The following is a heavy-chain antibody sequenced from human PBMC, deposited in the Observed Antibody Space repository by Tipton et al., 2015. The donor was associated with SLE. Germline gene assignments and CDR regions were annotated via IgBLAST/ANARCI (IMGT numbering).Heavy chain of an antibody. J-gene: IGHJ6*02. Sequence: TLSLTCTVSGYFINSGYYWGWIRQPPGKGLEWIGSVFHGGNTYYNPSLRSRVTISMDTSKNQFSLKLSFVTAADTAIYYCARHGISFYYYYGMDVWGQGTTVTVSS. D-gene: IGHD1-1*01. CDR3: ARHGISFYYYYGMDV. CDR1: GYFINSGYY. CDR2: VFHGGNT. V-gene: IGHV4-38-2*02.